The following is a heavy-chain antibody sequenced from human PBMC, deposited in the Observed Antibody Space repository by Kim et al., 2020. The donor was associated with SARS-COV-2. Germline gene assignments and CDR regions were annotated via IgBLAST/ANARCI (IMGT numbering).Heavy chain of an antibody. CDR2: IFGSGSGT. V-gene: IGHV3-23*01. CDR1: GFTFRNSA. Sequence: GGSLRLSCAASGFTFRNSAMSWVRQAPGKGLEWVSGIFGSGSGTYYADSVKGRFTISRDNSQRTLYLQKNNLRAEDKAVYYCARHLHIPTVTFYRYFDPWGRGTLVTVSS. CDR3: ARHLHIPTVTFYRYFDP. J-gene: IGHJ2*01. D-gene: IGHD2-21*01.